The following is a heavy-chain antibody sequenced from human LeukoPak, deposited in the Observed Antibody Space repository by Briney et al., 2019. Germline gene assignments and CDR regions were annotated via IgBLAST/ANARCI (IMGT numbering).Heavy chain of an antibody. Sequence: ASVKVSCKASGYTFTSYDINWVRQATGQGLEWMGWMNPNSGNTGYAQKFQGRVTITRNTSISTAYMELSSLRTEETGGFYCARVRTGTSFDYSGQGTLVTVSS. CDR2: MNPNSGNT. J-gene: IGHJ4*02. D-gene: IGHD1-7*01. CDR3: ARVRTGTSFDY. CDR1: GYTFTSYD. V-gene: IGHV1-8*03.